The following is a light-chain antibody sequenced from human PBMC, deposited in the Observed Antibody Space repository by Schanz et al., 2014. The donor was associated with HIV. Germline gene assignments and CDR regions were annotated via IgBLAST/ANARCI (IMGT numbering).Light chain of an antibody. CDR3: SSYTTSGTLV. CDR2: SNN. V-gene: IGLV1-47*02. CDR1: TSNIGSNY. J-gene: IGLJ3*02. Sequence: QSVLIQPPSASGTPGQRVTISCSGSTSNIGSNYVFWYQQLPRTAPKLLIYSNNQRPSGVSNRFSGSKSGNTASLTISALQAEDEADYYCSSYTTSGTLVFGGGTKLTVL.